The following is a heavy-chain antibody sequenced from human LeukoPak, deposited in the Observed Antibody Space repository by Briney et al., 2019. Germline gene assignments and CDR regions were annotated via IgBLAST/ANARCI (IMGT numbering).Heavy chain of an antibody. V-gene: IGHV3-30*02. CDR3: AKDDWND. CDR2: IRYDGNNK. CDR1: GFTLSSFG. J-gene: IGHJ3*01. D-gene: IGHD1-1*01. Sequence: QSGGSLRLSCAASGFTLSSFGMHWVRQAPGKGLEWLSFIRYDGNNKYYADSVKGRSTISRDNSKNTLYLEMNSLRTEDTSVYYCAKDDWNDWGQGTMVTVFS.